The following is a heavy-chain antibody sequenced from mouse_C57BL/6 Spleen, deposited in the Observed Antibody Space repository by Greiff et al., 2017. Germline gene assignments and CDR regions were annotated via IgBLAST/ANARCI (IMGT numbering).Heavy chain of an antibody. D-gene: IGHD1-1*02. CDR3: ARYIPPYGTGADY. CDR2: IRNKANGYTT. V-gene: IGHV7-3*01. Sequence: EVKVVESGGGLVQPGGSLSLSCAASGFTFTDYYMSWVRQPPGKALAWLGFIRNKANGYTTEYSASVKGRFTISRDNSQSILYLQMKALRAEDSATYYWARYIPPYGTGADYWGQGTTLTVSS. CDR1: GFTFTDYY. J-gene: IGHJ2*01.